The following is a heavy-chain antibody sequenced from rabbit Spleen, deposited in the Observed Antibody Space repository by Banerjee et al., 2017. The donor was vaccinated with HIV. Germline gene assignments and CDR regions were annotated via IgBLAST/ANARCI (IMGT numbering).Heavy chain of an antibody. Sequence: QSLEESGGDLVKPGASLTLTCTPSGFSFTSIYWMCWVRQAPGKGLEWIACIYTGNIGGTYYTSWAKGRFTISKTSSTTVTLQMTTLTAVDTATYFCARDTGTSFSSYGMDLWGPGTLVTVS. CDR2: IYTGNIGGT. CDR1: GFSFTSIYW. J-gene: IGHJ6*01. V-gene: IGHV1S40*01. CDR3: ARDTGTSFSSYGMDL. D-gene: IGHD7-1*01.